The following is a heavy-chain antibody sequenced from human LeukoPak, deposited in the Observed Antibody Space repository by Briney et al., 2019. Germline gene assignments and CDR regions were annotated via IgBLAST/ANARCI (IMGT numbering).Heavy chain of an antibody. D-gene: IGHD5-12*01. CDR2: TYYRSKWYN. J-gene: IGHJ4*02. CDR3: ARDKGGSGYDHLDS. CDR1: GDSVSTNGAA. Sequence: SQTLSLTCAISGDSVSTNGAAWNWIRQSPSRGLEWLGRTYYRSKWYNDYAVSVKSRITINPDTSKNQFSLQLNSVTPGDTAVYYCARDKGGSGYDHLDSWGQGTLVTVSS. V-gene: IGHV6-1*01.